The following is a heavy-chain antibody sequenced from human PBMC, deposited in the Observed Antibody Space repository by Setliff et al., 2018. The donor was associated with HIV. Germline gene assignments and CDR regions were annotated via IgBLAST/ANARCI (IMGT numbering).Heavy chain of an antibody. V-gene: IGHV4-39*01. Sequence: PSETLSLTCTVSGGSVSTTSYSWGWIRQPPGKGLEWIGSIYYSGSTSYNPSLKSQVAISVDTSKNQFSLRVNSVTAADTAVYYCARQRKLNTAMAYDFDYWGQGTRVTVSS. D-gene: IGHD5-18*01. J-gene: IGHJ4*02. CDR3: ARQRKLNTAMAYDFDY. CDR1: GGSVSTTSYS. CDR2: IYYSGST.